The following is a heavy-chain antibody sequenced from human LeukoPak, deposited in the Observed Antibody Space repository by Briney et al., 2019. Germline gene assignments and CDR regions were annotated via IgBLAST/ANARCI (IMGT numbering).Heavy chain of an antibody. V-gene: IGHV3-33*01. J-gene: IGHJ4*02. CDR3: VRDRAAILDY. CDR2: IWYDRSSQ. D-gene: IGHD2-21*01. Sequence: GGSLRLSCAASGFTFSSYGMHWVRQAPGKGLEWVALIWYDRSSQYYADSVKGRFTISRDTSKNTLYLQMNSLRAEDTAVYYCVRDRAAILDYWGQGTLVTVSS. CDR1: GFTFSSYG.